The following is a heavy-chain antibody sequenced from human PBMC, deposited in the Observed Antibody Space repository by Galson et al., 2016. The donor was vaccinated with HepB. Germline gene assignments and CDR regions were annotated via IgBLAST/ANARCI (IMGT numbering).Heavy chain of an antibody. CDR1: GGSLTPDY. Sequence: SETLSPTCTVSGGSLTPDYWSWVRQPPGKGLEWIGFIFYSGSSDYNPSLKSRATISIDKSKNESALKLRSVTAADTATYYCAITDTGPSGMDVWGQGTTVTVSS. CDR3: AITDTGPSGMDV. CDR2: IFYSGSS. J-gene: IGHJ6*02. D-gene: IGHD5-18*01. V-gene: IGHV4-59*01.